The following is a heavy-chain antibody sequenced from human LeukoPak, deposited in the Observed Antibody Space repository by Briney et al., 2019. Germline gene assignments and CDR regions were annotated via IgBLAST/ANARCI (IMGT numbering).Heavy chain of an antibody. J-gene: IGHJ4*02. CDR2: INSDGSST. CDR1: GFTFSSYW. D-gene: IGHD2-21*02. V-gene: IGHV3-74*01. Sequence: PGGSLRLSCAASGFTFSSYWMHWVRQAPGKGLVWVSRINSDGSSTSYADSVKGRLTISRDNAKNTLYLQMNSLRAEDTAVYYCAKAGIVVVTSADYWGQGTLVTVSS. CDR3: AKAGIVVVTSADY.